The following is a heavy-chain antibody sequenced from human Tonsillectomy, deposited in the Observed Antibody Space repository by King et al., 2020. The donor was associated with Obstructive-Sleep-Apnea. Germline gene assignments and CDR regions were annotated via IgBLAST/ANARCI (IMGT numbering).Heavy chain of an antibody. J-gene: IGHJ6*01. CDR1: GFTFSSYG. CDR2: ISDDGSNK. V-gene: IGHV3-30*18. CDR3: AKADGYGFGEGAPHYHYYGMDV. Sequence: QLVQSGGGVVQPGRSLRLSCAASGFTFSSYGMHWVRQAPGKGLEWVAVISDDGSNKYYADSVKGRFTISRDNSKNTLYLQMNSLRAEDTTVYYCAKADGYGFGEGAPHYHYYGMDV. D-gene: IGHD3-10*01.